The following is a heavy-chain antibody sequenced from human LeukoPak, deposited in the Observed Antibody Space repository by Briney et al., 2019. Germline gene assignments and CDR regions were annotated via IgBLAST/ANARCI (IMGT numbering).Heavy chain of an antibody. CDR3: ARAMGYDILTSDAFDI. CDR2: IHYSGST. Sequence: SETLSLTCTVSGGSISSSSYYWGWIRQPPGKGLEWIGTIHYSGSTYYNTSLKSRVTISVDTSKNQFSLKLSSVTAADTAVYYCARAMGYDILTSDAFDIWGQGTMVTVSS. D-gene: IGHD3-9*01. V-gene: IGHV4-39*07. CDR1: GGSISSSSYY. J-gene: IGHJ3*02.